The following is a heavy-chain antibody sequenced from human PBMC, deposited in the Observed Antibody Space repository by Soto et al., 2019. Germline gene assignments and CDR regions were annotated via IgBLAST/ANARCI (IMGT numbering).Heavy chain of an antibody. D-gene: IGHD7-27*01. CDR2: IIPMFGTA. CDR1: GGTLSNYA. Sequence: QVQLVQSGAEVKKPGSSVKVSCKASGGTLSNYAISWVRQAPGQGLEWMGGIIPMFGTANYAQKFQGRVTITADESTSTAYMELSSLRSEDTAVYYCAALFHWGPYYCYYGMDVWGQGTTVTVSS. CDR3: AALFHWGPYYCYYGMDV. J-gene: IGHJ6*02. V-gene: IGHV1-69*12.